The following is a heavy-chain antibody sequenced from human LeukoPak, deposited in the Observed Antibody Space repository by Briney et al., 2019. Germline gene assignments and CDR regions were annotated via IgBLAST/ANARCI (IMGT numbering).Heavy chain of an antibody. J-gene: IGHJ4*02. D-gene: IGHD4-17*01. CDR3: ARWLTTVTTVDY. Sequence: SETLSLTCTVSGGSVSSGSYYWSWIRQPPGKGLEWIGYIYYSGSINYNPSLKSRVTISVDTSKNQFSLKLSSVTAADTAVYYCARWLTTVTTVDYWGQGTLVTVSS. V-gene: IGHV4-61*01. CDR1: GGSVSSGSYY. CDR2: IYYSGSI.